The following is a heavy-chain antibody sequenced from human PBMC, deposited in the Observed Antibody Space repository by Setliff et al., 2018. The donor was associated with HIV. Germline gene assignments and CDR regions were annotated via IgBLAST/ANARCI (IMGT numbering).Heavy chain of an antibody. D-gene: IGHD3-22*01. CDR2: IRFNGNDK. V-gene: IGHV3-30*02. J-gene: IGHJ4*02. CDR1: GLTLKNYW. CDR3: GRDYSPTFYYYDSSGTFDY. Sequence: GGSLRLSCAGSGLTLKNYWVHWVRQAPGKGLEWVTFIRFNGNDKYYADSVKGRFTISRDNSKNTLDLQMSSLRAEDTAVYYCGRDYSPTFYYYDSSGTFDYWGQGTLVTVSS.